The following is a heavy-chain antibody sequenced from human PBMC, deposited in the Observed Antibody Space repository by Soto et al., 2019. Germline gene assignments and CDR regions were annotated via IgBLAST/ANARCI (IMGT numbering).Heavy chain of an antibody. D-gene: IGHD3-10*01. Sequence: GASVKVSRKASGFTITSSAMQWVRQARGQRLEWIGWIVVGSGNTNYAQKFQERVTITRDMSTSTAYMELSSLRSEDTAVYYCAASPLWLVMDVWGKGTTVTVSS. CDR3: AASPLWLVMDV. J-gene: IGHJ6*03. CDR1: GFTITSSA. CDR2: IVVGSGNT. V-gene: IGHV1-58*02.